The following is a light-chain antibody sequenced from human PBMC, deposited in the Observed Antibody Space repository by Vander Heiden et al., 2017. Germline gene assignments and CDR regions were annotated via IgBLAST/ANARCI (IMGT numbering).Light chain of an antibody. CDR1: NIGSKS. CDR3: AVWDSSSDRRV. V-gene: IGLV3-21*02. Sequence: SYLLTPQPAVPVVSGQTARITCGGNNIGSKSVHWYQQQPGQAPVLLVYEDSDRPSGVPERFSGSNSGTTATLAISRVEAGDEADYYCAVWDSSSDRRVFGGGTKLTVL. CDR2: EDS. J-gene: IGLJ3*02.